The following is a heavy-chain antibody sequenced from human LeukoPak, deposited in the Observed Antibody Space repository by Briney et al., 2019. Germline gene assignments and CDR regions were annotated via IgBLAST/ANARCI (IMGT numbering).Heavy chain of an antibody. V-gene: IGHV3-30-3*01. J-gene: IGHJ4*02. CDR1: GFTFSSYA. Sequence: GRSLRLSCAASGFTFSSYAMHWVRQAPGKGLQWVAIISYDGSSKYYADSVKGRFTISRDNSKNTLHLQMNSLRAEDTAVYYCVRAPITSGYLDYWGQGTLVTVSS. CDR3: VRAPITSGYLDY. D-gene: IGHD1-14*01. CDR2: ISYDGSSK.